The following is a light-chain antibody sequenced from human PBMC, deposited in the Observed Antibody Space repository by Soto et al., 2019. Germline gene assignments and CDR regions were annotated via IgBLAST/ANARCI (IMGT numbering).Light chain of an antibody. J-gene: IGKJ1*01. CDR1: QSVSNNY. CDR2: DAS. Sequence: EIVLTQSPGTLSLSPGERATLSCRASQSVSNNYLAWYQQKPGQAPRLLIYDASSRATGIPDRFSGSGSGTDFTLTISRLEPEDFAVYYCQQYGSSSWTFGQGTKVDIK. CDR3: QQYGSSSWT. V-gene: IGKV3-20*01.